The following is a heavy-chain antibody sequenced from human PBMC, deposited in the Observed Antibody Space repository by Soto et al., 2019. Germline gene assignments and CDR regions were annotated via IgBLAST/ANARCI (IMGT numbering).Heavy chain of an antibody. J-gene: IGHJ6*03. CDR3: ARTIFGVVTHPSYMDV. D-gene: IGHD3-3*01. Sequence: GGSLRLSCAASGFTFSSYWMSWVRQAPEKGLEWVANIKQDGNDLYFVDSVKGRFTISRDNAKNSLYLHMSSLRAEDTGVYYCARTIFGVVTHPSYMDVWGKGTTVTVSS. CDR2: IKQDGNDL. V-gene: IGHV3-7*01. CDR1: GFTFSSYW.